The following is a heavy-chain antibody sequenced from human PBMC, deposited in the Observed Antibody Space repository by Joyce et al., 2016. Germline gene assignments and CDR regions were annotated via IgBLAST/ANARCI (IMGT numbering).Heavy chain of an antibody. V-gene: IGHV2-5*02. CDR3: THGASTDSTNEN. CDR1: GFSLTTSGVG. CDR2: IYWDDDK. Sequence: QITLKESGPTLVKPTQTLTLTCTFSGFSLTTSGVGVSWIRQPPGKALEWLALIYWDDDKRYSPSLESRLTITKDTSKNQVVLTMTNMDPVDTATYYCTHGASTDSTNENLGQGTLVTVSS. J-gene: IGHJ4*02. D-gene: IGHD2-8*02.